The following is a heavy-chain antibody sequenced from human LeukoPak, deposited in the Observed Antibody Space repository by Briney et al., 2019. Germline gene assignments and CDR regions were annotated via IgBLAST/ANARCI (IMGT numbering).Heavy chain of an antibody. CDR3: ARDLRDIVRAPAVPDAFDI. Sequence: ASVNVSCKAFGYTFTSYGISWVRQAPGQGLEWLGWISGYNGNPHYAQRLQGRVTMTTDTSTSTAYMELRSLRSDDTAVYYCARDLRDIVRAPAVPDAFDIWGKGTTVTVSS. D-gene: IGHD2-2*01. CDR2: ISGYNGNP. V-gene: IGHV1-18*01. J-gene: IGHJ3*02. CDR1: GYTFTSYG.